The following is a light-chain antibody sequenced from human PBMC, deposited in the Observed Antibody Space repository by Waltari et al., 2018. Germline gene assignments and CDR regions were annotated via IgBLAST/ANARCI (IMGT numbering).Light chain of an antibody. CDR3: QQRTNWWT. Sequence: EIVLTQSPATLSLSAGERATLSCRASQRVNINLAWYQQRPGQAPRLLIYDASTRANGIPARFSGSGSGTDFTLTISSLEPEDFAIYYCQQRTNWWTFGQGTRV. J-gene: IGKJ1*01. V-gene: IGKV3-11*01. CDR1: QRVNIN. CDR2: DAS.